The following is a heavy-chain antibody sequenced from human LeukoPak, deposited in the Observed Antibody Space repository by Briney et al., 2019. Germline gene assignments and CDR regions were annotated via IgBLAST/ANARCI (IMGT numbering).Heavy chain of an antibody. CDR3: GKVGVDIVVVVAATPFDY. Sequence: GGALRLSCAASVFTFSSYAMIWVRQAPGKGLECVSAISGSGCSTYYADSVKGRFTISRDNSNTTLYLQMNSLRAEDTAVYYCGKVGVDIVVVVAATPFDYWGQGTLVTVSS. V-gene: IGHV3-23*01. CDR2: ISGSGCST. J-gene: IGHJ4*02. CDR1: VFTFSSYA. D-gene: IGHD2-15*01.